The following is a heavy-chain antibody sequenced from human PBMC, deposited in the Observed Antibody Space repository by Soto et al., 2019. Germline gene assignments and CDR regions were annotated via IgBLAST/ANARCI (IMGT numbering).Heavy chain of an antibody. CDR2: ISYDGNNK. J-gene: IGHJ4*02. CDR3: AKDHLPATVTTPGY. V-gene: IGHV3-30*18. Sequence: QVQLVESGGGVVQPGRSLRLSCAASGFTFSTYGMHWVRQAPGKGLEWVAVISYDGNNKYYADSVKGRFTIARDNSKNTLFLQMDSLRAEDTAVYYCAKDHLPATVTTPGYCGQGTLVTVSS. CDR1: GFTFSTYG. D-gene: IGHD4-17*01.